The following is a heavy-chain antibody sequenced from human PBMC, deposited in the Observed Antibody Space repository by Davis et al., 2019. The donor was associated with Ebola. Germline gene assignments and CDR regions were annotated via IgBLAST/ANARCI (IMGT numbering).Heavy chain of an antibody. D-gene: IGHD6-6*01. CDR2: ISSSSSYI. V-gene: IGHV3-21*01. CDR1: GFTFSSYS. CDR3: ARIPYSISSSSWGGWFDP. J-gene: IGHJ5*02. Sequence: GESLKISCAASGFTFSSYSMNWVRQAPGKGLEWVSSISSSSSYIYYADSVKGRFTISRDNAKNSLYLQMNSLRAEDTAVYYCARIPYSISSSSWGGWFDPWGQGTLVTVSS.